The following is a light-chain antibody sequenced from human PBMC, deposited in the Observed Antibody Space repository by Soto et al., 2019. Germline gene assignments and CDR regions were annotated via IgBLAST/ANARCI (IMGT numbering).Light chain of an antibody. CDR2: DAS. CDR3: QQRSNWPPWT. Sequence: GLTQSPGTLSLSPGERATLSCRAIQSVSSSYLAWYQQKPGQAPRLLIYDASNRATGIPARFSGSGSGTDFTLTISSLEPEDFAVYYCQQRSNWPPWTFGQGTKVDI. J-gene: IGKJ1*01. CDR1: QSVSSSY. V-gene: IGKV3D-20*02.